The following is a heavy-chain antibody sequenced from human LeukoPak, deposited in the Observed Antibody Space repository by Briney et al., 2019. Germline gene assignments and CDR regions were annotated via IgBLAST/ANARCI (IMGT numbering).Heavy chain of an antibody. J-gene: IGHJ4*02. CDR1: GFTFSSYA. Sequence: PGGSLRLSCAASGFTFSSYAMSWVRQAPGKGLEWVSAISGSGGSTYYADSVKGRFTISRDNSKNTLYLQMNSLRAEDTVVYYCAKVKGYYYDSSGYSLWGQGTLVTVSS. D-gene: IGHD3-22*01. V-gene: IGHV3-23*01. CDR3: AKVKGYYYDSSGYSL. CDR2: ISGSGGST.